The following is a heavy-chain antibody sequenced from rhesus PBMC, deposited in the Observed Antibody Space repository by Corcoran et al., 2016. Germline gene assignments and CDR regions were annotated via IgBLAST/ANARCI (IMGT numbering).Heavy chain of an antibody. CDR3: ARRGIGWYFDL. CDR2: IYGSGRDT. CDR1: GGSCSSTY. J-gene: IGHJ2*01. V-gene: IGHV4-169*01. D-gene: IGHD6-13*01. Sequence: QLQLQESGPGLVKPSETLSVTFVVPGGSCSSTYLNWTRHPPGKGLGWIGRIYGSGRDTNYNPSLQSRVTLSVDTSKNQFSLKLSSVTAADTAVYYCARRGIGWYFDLWGPGTPITISS.